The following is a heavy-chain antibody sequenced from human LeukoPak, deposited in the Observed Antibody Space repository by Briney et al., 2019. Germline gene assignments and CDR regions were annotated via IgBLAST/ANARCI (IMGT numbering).Heavy chain of an antibody. CDR2: IYTSGST. V-gene: IGHV4-4*07. CDR3: AGARITIFGVVMEINY. CDR1: GGSISSYY. J-gene: IGHJ4*02. D-gene: IGHD3-3*01. Sequence: SETLSLTCTVSGGSISSYYWSWIRQPAGKGLEWIGRIYTSGSTNYNPSLKSRVTMSVDTSKNQFSLKLSSVTAADTAVYYCAGARITIFGVVMEINYWGQGTLVTVSS.